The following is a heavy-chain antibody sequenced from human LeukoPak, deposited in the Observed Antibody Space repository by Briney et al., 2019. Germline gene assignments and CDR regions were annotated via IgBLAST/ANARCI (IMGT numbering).Heavy chain of an antibody. CDR2: IIPIFGTA. D-gene: IGHD2-21*02. CDR1: GGTFSSYA. CDR3: ARGNCGGDCYYYYYYYMDV. V-gene: IGHV1-69*06. J-gene: IGHJ6*03. Sequence: SVKVSCKASGGTFSSYAISWVRQAPGQGLEWMGGIIPIFGTANYAQKFQGRVTITADKSTSTAYMELSSLRSEDTAVYYCARGNCGGDCYYYYYYYMDVWGKGTTVTVSS.